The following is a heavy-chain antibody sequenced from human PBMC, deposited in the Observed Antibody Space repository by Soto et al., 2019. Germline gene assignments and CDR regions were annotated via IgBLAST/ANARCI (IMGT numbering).Heavy chain of an antibody. Sequence: GGSLRLCCAASGFTFDDYAMHWVRQAPGKGLEWVSGISWNSGSIGYADSVKGRFTISRDNAKNSLYLQMNSLRAEDTALYYCAKSWLDYDSSGSNFDYWGQGTLVTVSS. CDR3: AKSWLDYDSSGSNFDY. D-gene: IGHD3-22*01. CDR1: GFTFDDYA. V-gene: IGHV3-9*01. J-gene: IGHJ4*02. CDR2: ISWNSGSI.